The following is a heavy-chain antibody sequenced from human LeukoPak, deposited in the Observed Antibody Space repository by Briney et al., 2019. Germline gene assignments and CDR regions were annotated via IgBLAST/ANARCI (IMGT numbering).Heavy chain of an antibody. D-gene: IGHD4-17*01. CDR3: ASQTWIHFGANDY. CDR1: GYTFTGYY. CDR2: INPNSGGT. J-gene: IGHJ4*02. V-gene: IGHV1-2*02. Sequence: ASVKVSCKASGYTFTGYYMHWVRQAPGQGLEWMGWINPNSGGTNYAQKFQGRVTMTRDTSISTAYMELSRLRSDDTAVYYCASQTWIHFGANDYWGQGTLVTVSS.